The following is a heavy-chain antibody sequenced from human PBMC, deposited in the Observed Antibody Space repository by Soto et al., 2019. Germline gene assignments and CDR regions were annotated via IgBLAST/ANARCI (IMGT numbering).Heavy chain of an antibody. V-gene: IGHV4-34*01. Sequence: ERLGRTGTVYGVSFSGYYLSWIRQPPGKGLEWIGEINHGGSTNYNPSLKSRVTISLDTSKNQFSLKLSSVTAADTAVYYCARVVRGVPNYYYYGMDVWGQGTPVTVS. CDR1: GVSFSGYY. CDR3: ARVVRGVPNYYYYGMDV. CDR2: INHGGST. D-gene: IGHD3-10*01. J-gene: IGHJ6*02.